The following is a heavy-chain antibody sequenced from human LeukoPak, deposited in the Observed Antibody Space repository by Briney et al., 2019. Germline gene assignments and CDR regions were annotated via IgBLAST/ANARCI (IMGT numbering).Heavy chain of an antibody. CDR2: INPNSGDT. D-gene: IGHD1-1*01. CDR3: ASRQLPYNFDY. CDR1: GYTFTGYY. Sequence: ASVKVSCKASGYTFTGYYMHWVRQAPGQGLEWMGWINPNSGDTNYTQKFQGRVTMTRDTSISTAYMELSRLRSDDTAVYYRASRQLPYNFDYWGQGTLVTVSS. J-gene: IGHJ4*02. V-gene: IGHV1-2*02.